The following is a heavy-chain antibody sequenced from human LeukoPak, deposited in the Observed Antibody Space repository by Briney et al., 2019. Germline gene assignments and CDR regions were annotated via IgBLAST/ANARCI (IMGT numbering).Heavy chain of an antibody. CDR1: GFAFSSSN. Sequence: PGGSLRLSCAASGFAFSSSNLNWFRQAPGKGLEWVSSITSDAYIYYADSLKGRFSISRDNAKNSVYLQMISLRAEDTAIYYCARADYGDYGLDYWGQGTLVTVSS. D-gene: IGHD4-17*01. V-gene: IGHV3-21*01. J-gene: IGHJ4*02. CDR3: ARADYGDYGLDY. CDR2: ITSDAYI.